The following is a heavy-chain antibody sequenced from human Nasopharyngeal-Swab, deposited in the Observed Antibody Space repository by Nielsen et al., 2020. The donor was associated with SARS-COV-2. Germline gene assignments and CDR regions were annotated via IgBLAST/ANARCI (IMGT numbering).Heavy chain of an antibody. CDR1: GFTFSSYS. CDR2: ISSSSSYV. D-gene: IGHD3-3*02. J-gene: IGHJ6*02. CDR3: AKEINSFDYYYYTMDV. V-gene: IGHV3-21*04. Sequence: GGSLRLSCAASGFTFSSYSMNWVRQAPGKGLEWVSSISSSSSYVYYADSVKGRLTISRDNAKNSLYLQMNSLRPEDTALYYCAKEINSFDYYYYTMDVWGQGTTVTVSS.